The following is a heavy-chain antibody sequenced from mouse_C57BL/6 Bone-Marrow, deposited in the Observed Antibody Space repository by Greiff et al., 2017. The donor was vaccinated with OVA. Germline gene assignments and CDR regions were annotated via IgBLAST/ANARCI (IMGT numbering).Heavy chain of an antibody. CDR3: ARGKALYYDYGRDY. J-gene: IGHJ2*01. D-gene: IGHD2-4*01. CDR1: GYSFTGYY. CDR2: INPSTGGT. V-gene: IGHV1-42*01. Sequence: VQLKQSGPELVKPGASVKISCKASGYSFTGYYMNWVKQSPEKSLEWIGEINPSTGGTTYNQKFKAKATLTVDKSSSTAYMQLKSLTSEDSAVYYCARGKALYYDYGRDYWGQGTTLTVSS.